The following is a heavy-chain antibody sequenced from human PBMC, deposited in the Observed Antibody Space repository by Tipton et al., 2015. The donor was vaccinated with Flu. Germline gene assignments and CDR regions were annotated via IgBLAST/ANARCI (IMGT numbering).Heavy chain of an antibody. D-gene: IGHD6-19*01. CDR2: INPSDINT. CDR1: GFTFTSYF. J-gene: IGHJ4*02. V-gene: IGHV1-46*01. CDR3: VREIPHQCYFDH. Sequence: QLVQSGAEVKKPGASVKISCKASGFTFTSYFMHWVRQAPGQGLEWVGIINPSDINTGYAEKSRGRVTITRDTSTSTVYLELSSLISDDTAAYYCVREIPHQCYFDHWGQGTLVIVSS.